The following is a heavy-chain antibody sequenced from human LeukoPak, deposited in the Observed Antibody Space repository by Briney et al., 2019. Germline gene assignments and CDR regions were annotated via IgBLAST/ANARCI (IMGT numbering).Heavy chain of an antibody. V-gene: IGHV3-7*03. CDR1: GFTFSGFW. CDR3: ARSSYSSSSSA. J-gene: IGHJ3*01. CDR2: INSDGSEG. D-gene: IGHD6-6*01. Sequence: GGSLRLSCAVSGFTFSGFWMSWSRQAPGKGLEWVASINSDGSEGYYADVVKGRFTISRDNAKNSLYLQINSLRAEDTAVYYCARSSYSSSSSAWGQGTMVTVSS.